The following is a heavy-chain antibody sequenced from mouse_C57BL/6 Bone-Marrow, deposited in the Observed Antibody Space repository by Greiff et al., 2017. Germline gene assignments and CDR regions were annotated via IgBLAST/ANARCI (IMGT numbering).Heavy chain of an antibody. J-gene: IGHJ3*01. V-gene: IGHV5-6*01. Sequence: EVKLQESGGDLVKPGGSLKLSCAASGFTFSSYGMSWVRQTPDKRLEWVATISSGGSYTYYPDSVKGRFTISRDNAKNTLYLQMSSLKSEDTAMYYCARQSMMVTRGAYWGQGTLVTVSA. CDR1: GFTFSSYG. CDR3: ARQSMMVTRGAY. D-gene: IGHD2-3*01. CDR2: ISSGGSYT.